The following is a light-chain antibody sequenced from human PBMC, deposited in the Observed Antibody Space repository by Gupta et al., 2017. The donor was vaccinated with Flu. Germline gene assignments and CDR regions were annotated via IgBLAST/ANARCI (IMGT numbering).Light chain of an antibody. CDR3: QQYTASPRT. Sequence: IVLTQSPDTLSSSPGETATLSCRASQTIANNFLAWYQWRPGQAPRLVIHGAHKRAAGVPDRFSGSGSGTDFTLTVYTLEPEDFAVYYCQQYTASPRTFGQGTKVEI. V-gene: IGKV3-20*01. CDR2: GAH. J-gene: IGKJ1*01. CDR1: QTIANNF.